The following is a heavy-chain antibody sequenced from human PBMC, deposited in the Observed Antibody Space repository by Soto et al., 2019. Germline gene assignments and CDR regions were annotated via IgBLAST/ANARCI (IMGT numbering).Heavy chain of an antibody. CDR2: IFHSGSV. CDR1: GGSVSSSFF. V-gene: IGHV4-4*02. J-gene: IGHJ4*02. CDR3: ARSFGWYAIDY. Sequence: QVLLQESGPGLVQPSGTLSLSCAVSGGSVSSSFFWGWVRQPPGKGLEWIGDIFHSGSVNYNPSLKSRVTISIAKSKNQFSLELYSVTPADTAVYYCARSFGWYAIDYWGQGTLVIVSS. D-gene: IGHD6-19*01.